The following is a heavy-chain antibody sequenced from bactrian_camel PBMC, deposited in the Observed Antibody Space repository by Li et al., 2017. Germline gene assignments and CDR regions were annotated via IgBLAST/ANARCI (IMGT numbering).Heavy chain of an antibody. CDR2: LDSVGST. Sequence: HVQLVESGGGSVKAGGSLKLSCTTSDPSYAFSSCTMGWFRQAPGKEREGVAALDSVGSTSYADSVKGRFTISQDNAKNEIYLQMNSLKPEDTGTYWCAIKWAAGTYYSGVEPQHYFANWGQGTQVTVS. CDR1: DPSYAFSSCT. V-gene: IGHV3S55*01. D-gene: IGHD2*01. J-gene: IGHJ6*01. CDR3: AIKWAAGTYYSGVEPQHYFAN.